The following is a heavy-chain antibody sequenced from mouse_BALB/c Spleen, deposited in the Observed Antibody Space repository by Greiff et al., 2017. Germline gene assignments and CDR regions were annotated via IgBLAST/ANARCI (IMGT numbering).Heavy chain of an antibody. Sequence: EVKLMESGGGLVKPGGSLKLSCAASGFTFSDYYMYWVRQTPEKRLEWVATISDGGSYTYYPDSVKGRFTISRDNAKNNLYLQMSSLKSEDTAMYYCANAYYGNFAWFAYWGQGTLVTVSA. D-gene: IGHD2-10*01. V-gene: IGHV5-4*02. CDR2: ISDGGSYT. J-gene: IGHJ3*01. CDR1: GFTFSDYY. CDR3: ANAYYGNFAWFAY.